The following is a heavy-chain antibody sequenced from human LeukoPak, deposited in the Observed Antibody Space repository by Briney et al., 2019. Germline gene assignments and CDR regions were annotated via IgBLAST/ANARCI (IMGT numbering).Heavy chain of an antibody. Sequence: GGSLRLSCAASGFTFSSYWMSWVRQAPGKGLEWVANIKQDGNEKYYVDSVKGRFTISRDNAKNSLYLQMNSLRAEDTAVYYCASWLCSGGSCPRVGDVWGKGTTVTVSP. V-gene: IGHV3-7*01. J-gene: IGHJ6*04. D-gene: IGHD2-15*01. CDR2: IKQDGNEK. CDR3: ASWLCSGGSCPRVGDV. CDR1: GFTFSSYW.